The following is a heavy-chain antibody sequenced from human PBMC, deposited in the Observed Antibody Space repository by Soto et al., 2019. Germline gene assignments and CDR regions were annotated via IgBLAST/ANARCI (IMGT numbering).Heavy chain of an antibody. V-gene: IGHV4-59*01. CDR1: GGSISDYQ. Sequence: QVQLQESGPGLVKPSETLSLTCSISGGSISDYQWNWIRQPPGKGLEWIGYIYYSGRTHYNPSLKSRLTISLDTSTRQFSLRLRSVTAADTAGYYCARMRGLGEISPYVDYWGQGALVTVSS. CDR2: IYYSGRT. D-gene: IGHD3-16*01. J-gene: IGHJ4*02. CDR3: ARMRGLGEISPYVDY.